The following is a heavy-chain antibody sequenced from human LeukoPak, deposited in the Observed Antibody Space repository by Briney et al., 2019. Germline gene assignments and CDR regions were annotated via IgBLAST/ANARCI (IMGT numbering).Heavy chain of an antibody. Sequence: ASVKVSCKASGYTFTGHYMHWVRQAPGQGLEWMGWINPKNAGTNYAQEFQGRVTMTRDTSISTAYMELSRLTSDDTAVYYCARHGDFYNMDVWAKGATVTVSS. V-gene: IGHV1-2*02. CDR2: INPKNAGT. CDR3: ARHGDFYNMDV. J-gene: IGHJ6*03. CDR1: GYTFTGHY. D-gene: IGHD4-17*01.